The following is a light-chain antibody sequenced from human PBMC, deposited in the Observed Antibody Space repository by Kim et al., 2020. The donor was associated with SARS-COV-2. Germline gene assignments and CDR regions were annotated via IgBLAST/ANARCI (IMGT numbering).Light chain of an antibody. V-gene: IGKV1-17*01. CDR3: LQHSTYPIT. J-gene: IGKJ5*01. Sequence: ASVGYRVTITCRASQDIRNDLGWYQQNPGRAPKRLIYGASSLQSGVPSRFSGSGSGTEFTLTSSSVQPEDFATYFCLQHSTYPITFGRGTRLEIK. CDR2: GAS. CDR1: QDIRND.